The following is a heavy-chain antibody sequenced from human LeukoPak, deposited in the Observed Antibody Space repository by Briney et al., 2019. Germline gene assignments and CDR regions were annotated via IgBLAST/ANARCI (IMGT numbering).Heavy chain of an antibody. CDR3: ARVFYDSSGYDPDAFDI. CDR2: ISSSGSTI. CDR1: GFTFSDYY. V-gene: IGHV3-11*01. J-gene: IGHJ3*02. Sequence: KTGGSLRLSCAASGFTFSDYYMSWIRQAPGKGLEWVSYISSSGSTIYYADSVKGRFTISRDNAKNSLYLQMNSLRAEDTAVYYCARVFYDSSGYDPDAFDIWGQGTMVTVSS. D-gene: IGHD3-22*01.